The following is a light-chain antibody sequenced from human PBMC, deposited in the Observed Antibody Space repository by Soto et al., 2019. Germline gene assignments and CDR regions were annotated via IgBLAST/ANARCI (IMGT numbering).Light chain of an antibody. CDR2: GAS. Sequence: EIVLTQSPGALSLSPGERATLSCRASQSVSTIHSAWYQQKPGQAPRLRIYGASNRATGISDRFSGSGSETDFTLPLRRLEPEDSAVDYCQQYDRSHLFGGATKVEI. CDR3: QQYDRSHL. CDR1: QSVSTIH. J-gene: IGKJ4*01. V-gene: IGKV3-20*01.